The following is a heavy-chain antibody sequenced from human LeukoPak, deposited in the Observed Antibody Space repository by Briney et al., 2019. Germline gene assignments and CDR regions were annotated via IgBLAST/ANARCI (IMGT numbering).Heavy chain of an antibody. CDR3: ARESGGYSGYDFYSSGWYWFDY. V-gene: IGHV7-4-1*02. D-gene: IGHD5-12*01. CDR2: INTNTGNP. Sequence: ASVMVSCKASGYTINSYAMNWVRQAPGQGLEWMAWINTNTGNPTYAQGFTGRFVFSLDTSVSTAYLQISSLKAEDTAVYYCARESGGYSGYDFYSSGWYWFDYWGQGTLVTVSS. J-gene: IGHJ4*02. CDR1: GYTINSYA.